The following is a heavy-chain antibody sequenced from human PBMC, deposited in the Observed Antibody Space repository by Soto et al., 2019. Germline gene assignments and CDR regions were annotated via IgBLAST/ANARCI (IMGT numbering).Heavy chain of an antibody. CDR3: AKGLAAAEYFQH. CDR1: GFTFSSYA. CDR2: ISGSGGST. D-gene: IGHD6-13*01. J-gene: IGHJ1*01. V-gene: IGHV3-23*01. Sequence: LRLSCAASGFTFSSYAMSWVRQAPGKGLEWVSAISGSGGSTYYADSVKGRFTISRDNSKNTLYLQMNSLRAEDTAVYYCAKGLAAAEYFQHWGQGTLVTVSS.